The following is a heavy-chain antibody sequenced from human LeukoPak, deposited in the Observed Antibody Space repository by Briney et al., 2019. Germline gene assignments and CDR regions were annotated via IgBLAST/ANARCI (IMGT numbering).Heavy chain of an antibody. V-gene: IGHV1-3*01. CDR3: ARTEMATILDFDY. D-gene: IGHD5-24*01. CDR1: GYTFTGYY. CDR2: INAGNGNT. Sequence: GASVKVSCKASGYTFTGYYMHWVRQAPGQRLEWMGWINAGNGNTKYSQKFQGRVTITRDTSASTAYMELSSLRSEDTAVFYCARTEMATILDFDYWGQGTLVTVSS. J-gene: IGHJ4*02.